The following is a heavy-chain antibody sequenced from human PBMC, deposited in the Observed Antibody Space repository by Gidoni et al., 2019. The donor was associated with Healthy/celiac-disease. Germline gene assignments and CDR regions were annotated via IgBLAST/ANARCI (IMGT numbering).Heavy chain of an antibody. J-gene: IGHJ5*02. V-gene: IGHV3-23*01. CDR1: GFPFTSYA. CDR3: AKEGGYGFWSGSNWFDP. D-gene: IGHD3-3*01. Sequence: EAQRSESGGGLVQSGGFLRLSCAASGFPFTSYAMSWVSRAAGKGLEWFSAISGGGGRTYDADSVKGRFTISRDKSKNTLYLQMNSLRAEDTAVYYCAKEGGYGFWSGSNWFDPWGQGTLVTVSS. CDR2: ISGGGGRT.